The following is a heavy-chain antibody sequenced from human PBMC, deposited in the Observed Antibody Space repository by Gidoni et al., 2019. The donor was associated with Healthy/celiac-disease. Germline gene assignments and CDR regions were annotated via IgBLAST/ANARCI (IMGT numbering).Heavy chain of an antibody. CDR1: GGSISRGGYY. V-gene: IGHV4-31*03. D-gene: IGHD1-7*01. J-gene: IGHJ6*02. CDR3: ARGYNWNYGIGYYYGMDV. CDR2: IYYSGST. Sequence: QVQLQESGPGLVKPSQTLSLTCTVSGGSISRGGYYWSWIRQHPGKGLEWIGYIYYSGSTYYNPSLKSRVTISVDTSKNQFSLKLSSVTAADTAVYYCARGYNWNYGIGYYYGMDVWGQGTTVTVSS.